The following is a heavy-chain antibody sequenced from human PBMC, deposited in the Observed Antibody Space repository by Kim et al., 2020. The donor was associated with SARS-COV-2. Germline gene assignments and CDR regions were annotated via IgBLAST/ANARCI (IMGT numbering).Heavy chain of an antibody. V-gene: IGHV3-23*01. CDR3: AKAMTTHYHFAL. J-gene: IGHJ2*01. Sequence: ADSVKGRFTISRHNSENTLYLQMNSLRAEDTAVYYCAKAMTTHYHFALWGRGARVTVSS. D-gene: IGHD4-4*01.